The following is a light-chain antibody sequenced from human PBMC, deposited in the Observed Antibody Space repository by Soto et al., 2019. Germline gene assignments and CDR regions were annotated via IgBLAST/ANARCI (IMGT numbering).Light chain of an antibody. CDR1: QGISSY. CDR3: HQSYITPPA. J-gene: IGKJ2*01. V-gene: IGKV1-39*01. Sequence: IQLTQSPSSLSASVGDRVTITCRASQGISSYLGWYQQKPGKAPNLLIYDASTLHSGVPSRFSGGGSGTDFTLTISNLQPEDFATYSCHQSYITPPAFXQGTKADIK. CDR2: DAS.